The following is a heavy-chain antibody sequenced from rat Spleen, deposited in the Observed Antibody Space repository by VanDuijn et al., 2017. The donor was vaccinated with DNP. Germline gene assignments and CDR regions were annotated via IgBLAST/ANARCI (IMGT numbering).Heavy chain of an antibody. Sequence: EVQLVESGGGLVQPGRSLKLSCAASGFTFSDYNMAWVRQAPKKGLEWVAYIGSPAYAPYYADSVKGRFTISRDNAKSTLYLQMNSLRSEDMATYYCVRWSSGHFDYWGQGVMVTVSS. CDR2: IGSPAYAP. CDR3: VRWSSGHFDY. CDR1: GFTFSDYN. V-gene: IGHV5-22*01. D-gene: IGHD4-3*01. J-gene: IGHJ2*01.